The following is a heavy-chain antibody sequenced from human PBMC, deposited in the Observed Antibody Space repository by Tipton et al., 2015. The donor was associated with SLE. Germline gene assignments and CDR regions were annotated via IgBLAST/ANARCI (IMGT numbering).Heavy chain of an antibody. CDR1: GGSISSYY. CDR3: ARGGYCTHTNCYPFDH. Sequence: TLSLTCTVSGGSISSYYWSWIRQPPGKGLEWIGYIYYSGSTNYNPSFLSRVAMSVGTAENQFSLNLTSVTAADTALYYCARGGYCTHTNCYPFDHWGQGILVTVSS. D-gene: IGHD2-2*01. J-gene: IGHJ4*02. V-gene: IGHV4-59*01. CDR2: IYYSGST.